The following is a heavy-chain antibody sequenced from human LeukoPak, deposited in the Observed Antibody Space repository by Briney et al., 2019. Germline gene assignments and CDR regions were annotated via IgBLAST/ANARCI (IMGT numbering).Heavy chain of an antibody. Sequence: PGGSLGLYCAASGFTFSSYEMNWVRQAPGKGLEWVSYISSSGSTIYYADSVKGRFTISRDNAKNSLYLQMNSLRAEDTAVYYCAELGITMIGGVWGKGTTVTVSS. CDR1: GFTFSSYE. CDR2: ISSSGSTI. J-gene: IGHJ6*04. D-gene: IGHD3-10*02. CDR3: AELGITMIGGV. V-gene: IGHV3-48*03.